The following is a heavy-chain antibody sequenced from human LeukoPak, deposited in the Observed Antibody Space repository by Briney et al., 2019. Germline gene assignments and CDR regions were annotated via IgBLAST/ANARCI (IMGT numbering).Heavy chain of an antibody. V-gene: IGHV4-39*01. CDR2: IYYSGST. D-gene: IGHD4-11*01. Sequence: SETLSLTCTVSGGSISSSSYYWGWIRQPPGKGLEWIGSIYYSGSTYYNPSLKSRVTISVDTSKNQFSLKLSSVTAADTAVYYCASRGLYSNYLDYWGQGTLVTVSS. CDR3: ASRGLYSNYLDY. J-gene: IGHJ4*02. CDR1: GGSISSSSYY.